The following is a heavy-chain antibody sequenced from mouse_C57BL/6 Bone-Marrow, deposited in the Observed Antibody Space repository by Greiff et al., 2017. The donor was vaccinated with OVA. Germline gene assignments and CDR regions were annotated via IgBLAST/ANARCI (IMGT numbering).Heavy chain of an antibody. CDR3: ARCYGYNVLDFDY. D-gene: IGHD2-2*01. V-gene: IGHV7-3*01. CDR1: GFTFTDYY. Sequence: EVMLVESGGGLVQPGGSLSLSCAASGFTFTDYYMSWVRQPPGKALEWLGFIRNKANGYTTEYSAYVKGRFTISRDNSQRILYLQMNTLRAEDSATYYCARCYGYNVLDFDYWGQGTTLTVSS. CDR2: IRNKANGYTT. J-gene: IGHJ2*01.